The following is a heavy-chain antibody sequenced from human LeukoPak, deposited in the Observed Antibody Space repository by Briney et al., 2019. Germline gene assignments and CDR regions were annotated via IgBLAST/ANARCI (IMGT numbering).Heavy chain of an antibody. CDR2: IKQDGSEK. CDR1: GFTFSSYW. D-gene: IGHD6-19*01. Sequence: GGSLRLSCAASGFTFSSYWMSWVRQAPGKGLEWVANIKQDGSEKYYVDSVKGRFTISRDNAKNSLYLQMNSLRAEDTAVYYCARERWDIAVAGTGYYYYYGMDVWGQGTLVTVSS. V-gene: IGHV3-7*03. CDR3: ARERWDIAVAGTGYYYYYGMDV. J-gene: IGHJ6*02.